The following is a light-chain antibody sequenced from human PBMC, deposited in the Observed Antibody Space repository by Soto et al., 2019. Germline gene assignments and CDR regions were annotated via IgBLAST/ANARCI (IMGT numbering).Light chain of an antibody. V-gene: IGKV3-11*01. CDR2: DAY. CDR1: QSVSRY. Sequence: VLTQSPATLSLSQGDSATLSCRASQSVSRYLAWYQQKPGQAPRLLIYDAYNRATGIPVRFSGSGSGTDFTPTISSLEPEDFAVYYCQQRSNWPPITFGQGTRREIK. J-gene: IGKJ5*01. CDR3: QQRSNWPPIT.